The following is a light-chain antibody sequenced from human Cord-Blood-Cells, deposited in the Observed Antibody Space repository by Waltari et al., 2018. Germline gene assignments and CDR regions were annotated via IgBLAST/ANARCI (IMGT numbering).Light chain of an antibody. CDR3: QSADSSGTYRV. J-gene: IGLJ3*02. CDR1: ALPKQY. Sequence: SYELTQPPSVSVSPGQTARITCLGDALPKQYAYWYQQKPGQAPVLVIYKDRERPSGIPARFSGSSSGTTVTLTISGVQAEDEADYYCQSADSSGTYRVFGGGTKLTVL. CDR2: KDR. V-gene: IGLV3-25*03.